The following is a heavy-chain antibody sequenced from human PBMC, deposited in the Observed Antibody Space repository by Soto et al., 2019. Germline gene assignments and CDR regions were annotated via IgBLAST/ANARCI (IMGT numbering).Heavy chain of an antibody. CDR2: ISGSGDRT. CDR3: AGGRGRYFYYGMDV. CDR1: GFTFSSYA. J-gene: IGHJ6*01. V-gene: IGHV3-23*01. Sequence: EVQLLESGGGLVQPGGSLRLSCAASGFTFSSYAITWVRQAPGKGLEWVSVISGSGDRTYYADSVKGRFTISRDNSKYTRYLQMNSLRAEDTAVYYCAGGRGRYFYYGMDVW. D-gene: IGHD1-26*01.